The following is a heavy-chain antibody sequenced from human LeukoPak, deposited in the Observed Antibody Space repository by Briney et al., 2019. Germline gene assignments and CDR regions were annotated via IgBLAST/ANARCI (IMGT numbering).Heavy chain of an antibody. Sequence: GGSLRLSCAASGFTFSDYNMRWIRQAPGKGLEWVSSISRSGSTKYYADSVKGRFTISRDNAKNSLYLQINSLRAVDTAVYYCARPPTGNVNFEFWGQGTLVTVSS. V-gene: IGHV3-11*04. CDR1: GFTFSDYN. J-gene: IGHJ4*02. CDR3: ARPPTGNVNFEF. CDR2: ISRSGSTK. D-gene: IGHD1-1*01.